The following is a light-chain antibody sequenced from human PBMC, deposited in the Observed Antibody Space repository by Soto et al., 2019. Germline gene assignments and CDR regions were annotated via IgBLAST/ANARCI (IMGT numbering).Light chain of an antibody. CDR3: AAWDDSLNGREV. Sequence: QSVLTQPPSASGTPGQRATISCSGSSSNIGSNSVNWYQQLPGAAPKLLIYSNDQRPSGVPDRFSGSKSGTSASLAISGLQSEDEADYYCAAWDDSLNGREVFGTGTKVTVL. J-gene: IGLJ1*01. CDR1: SSNIGSNS. CDR2: SND. V-gene: IGLV1-44*01.